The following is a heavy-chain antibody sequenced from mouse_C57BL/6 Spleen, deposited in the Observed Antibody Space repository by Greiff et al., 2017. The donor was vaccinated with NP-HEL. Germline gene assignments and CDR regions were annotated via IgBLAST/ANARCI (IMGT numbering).Heavy chain of an antibody. CDR2: IDPSDSYT. D-gene: IGHD2-5*01. Sequence: VQLQQSGAELVMPGASVKLSCKASGYTFTSYWMHWVKQRPGQGLEWIGEIDPSDSYTNYNQKFKGKSTLTVDKSSSTAYMQLSSLTSEDSAVYYCAREVKVTYYFDYWGQGTTLTVSS. CDR3: AREVKVTYYFDY. J-gene: IGHJ2*01. CDR1: GYTFTSYW. V-gene: IGHV1-69*01.